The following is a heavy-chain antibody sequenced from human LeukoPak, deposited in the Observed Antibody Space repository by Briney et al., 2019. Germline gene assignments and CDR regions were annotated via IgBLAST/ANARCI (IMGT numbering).Heavy chain of an antibody. D-gene: IGHD6-6*01. Sequence: EGSLRLSCAASGFTFSSYSMNWVRQAPGKGLEWVSSISSSSSYIYYADSVKGRFTISRDNAKNSLYLQMNSLRAEDTAVYYCARDSSSSMFDPWGQGTLVTVSS. CDR3: ARDSSSSMFDP. V-gene: IGHV3-21*01. J-gene: IGHJ5*02. CDR2: ISSSSSYI. CDR1: GFTFSSYS.